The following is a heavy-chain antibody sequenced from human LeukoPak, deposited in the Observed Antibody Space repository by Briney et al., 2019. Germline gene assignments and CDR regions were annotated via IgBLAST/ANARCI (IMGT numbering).Heavy chain of an antibody. Sequence: HPGGSLRLSCAASGFTVSSNYMSWVRQAPGKGLEWVSVIYSGGSTYYADSVKGRFTISRDNSKNTLYLQMNSLRAEDTAVYYCARDQGRYSSSWYLDYWGQGTLVTVSS. D-gene: IGHD6-13*01. J-gene: IGHJ4*02. CDR3: ARDQGRYSSSWYLDY. CDR2: IYSGGST. CDR1: GFTVSSNY. V-gene: IGHV3-53*01.